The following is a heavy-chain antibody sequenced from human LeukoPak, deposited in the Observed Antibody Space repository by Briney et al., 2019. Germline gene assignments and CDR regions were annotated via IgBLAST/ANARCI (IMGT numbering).Heavy chain of an antibody. D-gene: IGHD6-19*01. J-gene: IGHJ4*02. CDR3: ARPLSSGWYRYYFDY. CDR1: GGSISSSSYY. CDR2: IYYSGST. V-gene: IGHV4-39*07. Sequence: SETLSLTCTVSGGSISSSSYYWGWIRQPPGKGLEWIGSIYYSGSTNYNTSLKSRVTISVDTSKNQFSLKLSSVTAADTAVYYCARPLSSGWYRYYFDYWGQGTLVTVSS.